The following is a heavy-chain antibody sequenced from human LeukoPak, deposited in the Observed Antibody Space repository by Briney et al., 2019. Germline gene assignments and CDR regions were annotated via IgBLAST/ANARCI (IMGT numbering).Heavy chain of an antibody. J-gene: IGHJ2*01. V-gene: IGHV3-48*03. Sequence: SYISSSGSTIYYADSVKGRFTISRDNAKNSLYLQMNSLRAEDTAVDYGARDDIAHYIASGGFDLCGRGTLVIVS. D-gene: IGHD4/OR15-4a*01. CDR2: ISSSGSTI. CDR3: ARDDIAHYIASGGFDL.